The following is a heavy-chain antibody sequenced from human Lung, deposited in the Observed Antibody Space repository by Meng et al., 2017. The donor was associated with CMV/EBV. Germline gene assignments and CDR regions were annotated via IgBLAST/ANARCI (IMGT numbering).Heavy chain of an antibody. CDR3: ARDRAWLGRGSFDF. J-gene: IGHJ3*01. V-gene: IGHV4-61*01. Sequence: SETLSLXCTVSGVSVSYYSYYWSRIRQSPGQELEWIVYIYVSNNTKYNPSLQSRVTMSVDTTKNQVFLKLSSVTAADTAVYYCARDRAWLGRGSFDFWGQGXVVTVSS. CDR2: IYVSNNT. D-gene: IGHD3-9*01. CDR1: GVSVSYYSYY.